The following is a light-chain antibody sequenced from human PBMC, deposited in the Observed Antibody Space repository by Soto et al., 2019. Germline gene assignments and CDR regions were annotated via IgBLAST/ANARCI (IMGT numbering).Light chain of an antibody. J-gene: IGLJ3*02. Sequence: QSALTQPASVSGSPGQSITISCTGTSSDVGTYNLVSWYQQHPGRAPKPIIYEVDSRTSGISDRFSGSKSGNTASLTISGLQPEDEADYYCSSFTNTNSLEDWVFGGGTKVTVL. CDR1: SSDVGTYNL. V-gene: IGLV2-14*02. CDR3: SSFTNTNSLEDWV. CDR2: EVD.